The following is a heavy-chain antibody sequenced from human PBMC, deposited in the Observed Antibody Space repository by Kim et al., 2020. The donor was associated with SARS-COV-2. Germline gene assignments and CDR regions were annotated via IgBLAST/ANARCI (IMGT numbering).Heavy chain of an antibody. CDR1: GDSIRSSSYY. D-gene: IGHD3-10*01. CDR2: IYYTGSS. J-gene: IGHJ3*01. Sequence: SETLSLTCTVSGDSIRSSSYYWGWIRQPPGKGLEWIGSIYYTGSSYYNPSLKSRVTISIDTKQEFSLKLSSVTAADTAMYFCGRDRVASGTDYNVADAFEVWGQGTMLTVSS. CDR3: GRDRVASGTDYNVADAFEV. V-gene: IGHV4-39*07.